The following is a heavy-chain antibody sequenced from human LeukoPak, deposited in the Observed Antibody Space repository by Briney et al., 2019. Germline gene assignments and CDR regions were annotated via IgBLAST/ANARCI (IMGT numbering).Heavy chain of an antibody. D-gene: IGHD6-13*01. CDR3: AKDRRYSSSWSFPDY. Sequence: PGGSLRLSCAASGFTFSSYGMHWVRQAPGKGLEWVAFIRYDGSNKYYADSVKGRFTISRDNSKNTLYLQMNSLRAEDTAVYYCAKDRRYSSSWSFPDYWGQGTLVTVSS. CDR1: GFTFSSYG. J-gene: IGHJ4*02. CDR2: IRYDGSNK. V-gene: IGHV3-30*02.